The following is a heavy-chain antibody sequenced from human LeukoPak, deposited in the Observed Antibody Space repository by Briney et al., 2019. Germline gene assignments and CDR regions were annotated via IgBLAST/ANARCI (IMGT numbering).Heavy chain of an antibody. D-gene: IGHD3-10*02. CDR2: ISSSGSTI. CDR1: GFTFSSYE. V-gene: IGHV3-48*03. J-gene: IGHJ6*04. Sequence: GGSLRLSCAASGFTFSSYEMNRVRQAPGKGLEWVSYISSSGSTIYYADSVKGRFTISRDNAKNSLYLQMNSLRAEDTAVYYCVELGITMIGGVWGKGTTVSISS. CDR3: VELGITMIGGV.